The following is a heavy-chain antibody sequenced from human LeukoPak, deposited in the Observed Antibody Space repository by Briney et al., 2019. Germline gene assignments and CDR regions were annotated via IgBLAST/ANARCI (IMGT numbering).Heavy chain of an antibody. V-gene: IGHV3-66*02. CDR3: ARVRLVGAYYFDY. CDR2: IYIGSST. Sequence: PGGSLRLSCAASGFTVSSNYMSWVRQAPGKGLEGLSVIYIGSSTYHGDSVKGRVTISRDNSKNTLYHQMNSLRAEDTAVYYCARVRLVGAYYFDYWGQGTLVTVSS. J-gene: IGHJ4*02. D-gene: IGHD1-26*01. CDR1: GFTVSSNY.